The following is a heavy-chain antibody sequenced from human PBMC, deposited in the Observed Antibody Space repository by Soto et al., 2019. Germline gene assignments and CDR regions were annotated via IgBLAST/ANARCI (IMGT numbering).Heavy chain of an antibody. J-gene: IGHJ4*02. CDR1: GFTFSSYS. V-gene: IGHV3-21*01. Sequence: PGGSLRLSCAASGFTFSSYSMNWVRQAPGKGLEWVSSISSSSSYIYYADSVKGRFTISRDNAKNSLYLQMNSLRAEDTAVYYCARDYYGSGSYYNRPFGYWGQGTLVTVSS. D-gene: IGHD3-10*01. CDR2: ISSSSSYI. CDR3: ARDYYGSGSYYNRPFGY.